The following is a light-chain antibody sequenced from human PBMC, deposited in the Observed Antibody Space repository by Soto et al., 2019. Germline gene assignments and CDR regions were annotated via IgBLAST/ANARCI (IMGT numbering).Light chain of an antibody. Sequence: IVLTQSPATLSLSPGEGATLSCRASQNVSDKFLAWYQQIPGQAPRLLIFASYSRPTGIPDRFSGSWSGTDFTLTISRLEPEDFAVYYCQHYGASPPFTCGQGTRV. CDR2: ASY. CDR1: QNVSDKF. J-gene: IGKJ2*01. CDR3: QHYGASPPFT. V-gene: IGKV3-20*01.